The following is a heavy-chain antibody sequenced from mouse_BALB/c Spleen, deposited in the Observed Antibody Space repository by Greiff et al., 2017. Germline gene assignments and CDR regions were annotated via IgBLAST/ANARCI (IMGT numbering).Heavy chain of an antibody. J-gene: IGHJ4*01. CDR3: ARSGYRYDDLDY. Sequence: VQLQQPGAELVKPGASVKLSCKASGYTFTSYWMHWVKQRPGQGLEWIGEINPSNGRTNYNEKFKSKATLTVDKSSSTAYMQLSSLTSEDSAVYYCARSGYRYDDLDYWGQGTSVTVSS. D-gene: IGHD2-14*01. V-gene: IGHV1S81*02. CDR2: INPSNGRT. CDR1: GYTFTSYW.